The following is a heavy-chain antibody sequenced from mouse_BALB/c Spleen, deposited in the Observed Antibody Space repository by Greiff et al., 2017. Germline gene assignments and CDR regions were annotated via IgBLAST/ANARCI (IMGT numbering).Heavy chain of an antibody. D-gene: IGHD1-1*01. Sequence: EVKLVESGGGLVKLGGSLKLSCAASGFTFSSYYMSWVRQTPEKRLELVAAINSNGGSTYYPDTVKGRFTISRDNAKNTLYLQMSSLKSEDTALYYCARHEDYYGSSDAMDYWGQGTSVTVSS. CDR3: ARHEDYYGSSDAMDY. V-gene: IGHV5-6-2*01. J-gene: IGHJ4*01. CDR2: INSNGGST. CDR1: GFTFSSYY.